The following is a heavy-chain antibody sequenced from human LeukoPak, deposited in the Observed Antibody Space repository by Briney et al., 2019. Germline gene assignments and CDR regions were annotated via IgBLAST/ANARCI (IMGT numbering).Heavy chain of an antibody. V-gene: IGHV4-39*07. CDR3: ARENLVRGVIIYYYMDV. CDR2: IYYSGST. D-gene: IGHD3-10*01. J-gene: IGHJ6*03. CDR1: GGSISSTNYY. Sequence: SETLSLTCTVSGGSISSTNYYWGWVRQPPGKGLEWIGSIYYSGSTYYNPSLKSRVTISVDTSKNQFSLKLSSVTAADTAVYYCARENLVRGVIIYYYMDVWGKGTTVTVSS.